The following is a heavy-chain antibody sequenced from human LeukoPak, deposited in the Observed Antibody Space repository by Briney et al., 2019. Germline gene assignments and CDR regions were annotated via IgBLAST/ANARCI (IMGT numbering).Heavy chain of an antibody. J-gene: IGHJ4*02. D-gene: IGHD6-19*01. CDR1: GGSISSGGYY. Sequence: SETLSLTCTVSGGSISSGGYYWSWIRQPPGKGLEWIGYIYYSGSTNYNPSLKSRVTISVDTSKNQFSLKLSSVTAADTAVYYCARSSIAVAGNYYFDYWGQGTLVTVSS. CDR2: IYYSGST. V-gene: IGHV4-61*08. CDR3: ARSSIAVAGNYYFDY.